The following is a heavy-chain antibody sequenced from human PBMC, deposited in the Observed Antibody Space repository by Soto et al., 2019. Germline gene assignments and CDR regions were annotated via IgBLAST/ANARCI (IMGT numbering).Heavy chain of an antibody. J-gene: IGHJ4*02. CDR3: ASQIGELPFDY. CDR2: ISYDGSNK. V-gene: IGHV3-30-3*01. D-gene: IGHD3-10*01. CDR1: GFTFSSYA. Sequence: QVQLVESGGGVVQPGRSLRLSCAASGFTFSSYAMHWVRQAPGKGLEWVAVISYDGSNKYYADSVKGRFTISRDNSKNTLYRKMNSLRAEDTAVYYCASQIGELPFDYGAREPWSPSPQ.